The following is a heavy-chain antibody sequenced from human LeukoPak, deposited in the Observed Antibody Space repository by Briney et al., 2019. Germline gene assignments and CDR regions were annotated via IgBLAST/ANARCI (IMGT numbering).Heavy chain of an antibody. CDR2: MNPNSGNT. J-gene: IGHJ5*02. CDR1: GYTFTSYD. CDR3: ARGYDFWSNNWFDP. Sequence: ASVTVSCKASGYTFTSYDINWVRQATGQGLEWMGWMNPNSGNTGYAQKFQGRVTMTRNTSISTAYMELSSLRSEDTAVYYCARGYDFWSNNWFDPWGQGTLVTVSS. D-gene: IGHD3-3*01. V-gene: IGHV1-8*01.